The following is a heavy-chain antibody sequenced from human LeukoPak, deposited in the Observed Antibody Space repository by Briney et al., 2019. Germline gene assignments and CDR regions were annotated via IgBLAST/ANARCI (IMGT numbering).Heavy chain of an antibody. D-gene: IGHD4-17*01. CDR2: ISSSGSTI. V-gene: IGHV3-11*04. CDR3: ATVLDYGERFDY. Sequence: GGSLRLSCAASEFTFSDYYMSWIRQAPGKGLEWVSYISSSGSTIYYADSVKGRFTISRDNAKNSLYLQMNSLRAEDTAVYYCATVLDYGERFDYWGQGTLVTVSS. CDR1: EFTFSDYY. J-gene: IGHJ4*02.